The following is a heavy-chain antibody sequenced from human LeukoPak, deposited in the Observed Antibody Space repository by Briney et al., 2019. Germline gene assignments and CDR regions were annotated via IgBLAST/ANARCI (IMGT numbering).Heavy chain of an antibody. CDR2: INHSGST. D-gene: IGHD6-13*01. J-gene: IGHJ5*02. Sequence: SETLSLTCAVYGGSFSGYYWSWIRQPPGKGLEWNGEINHSGSTNYNPSLKSRVTISVDTSKNQFSLKLSSVTAADTAVYYCARGGIANNWFDPWGQGTLVTVSS. V-gene: IGHV4-34*01. CDR1: GGSFSGYY. CDR3: ARGGIANNWFDP.